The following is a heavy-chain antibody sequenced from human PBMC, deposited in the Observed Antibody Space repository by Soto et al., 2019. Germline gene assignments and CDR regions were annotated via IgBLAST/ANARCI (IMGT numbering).Heavy chain of an antibody. CDR1: GYTLTKLS. V-gene: IGHV1-24*01. D-gene: IGHD3-22*01. CDR2: FDPEDGET. Sequence: VASVKVSCKVSGYTLTKLSMHWVRQAPGKGLEWMGGFDPEDGETIYAQAFQGRLTMTEDTSRDTAYMELSSLRSEDTAVYYCAVGPARASSGLIDSWGQGTLVTVSS. J-gene: IGHJ4*02. CDR3: AVGPARASSGLIDS.